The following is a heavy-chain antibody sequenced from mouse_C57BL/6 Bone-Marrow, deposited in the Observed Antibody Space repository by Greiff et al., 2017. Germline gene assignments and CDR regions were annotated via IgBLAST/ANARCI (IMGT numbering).Heavy chain of an antibody. V-gene: IGHV5-6*01. D-gene: IGHD4-1*01. CDR1: GFTFSSYG. CDR2: ISSGGSYT. CDR3: ARGLTGGPFDY. Sequence: EVKLQESGGDLVKPGGSLKLSCAASGFTFSSYGMSWVRQTPDKRLEWVATISSGGSYTYYPDSVKGRFTISRDNAKNTLYLQMSSLKSEDTAMYYCARGLTGGPFDYWGQGTTLTVSS. J-gene: IGHJ2*01.